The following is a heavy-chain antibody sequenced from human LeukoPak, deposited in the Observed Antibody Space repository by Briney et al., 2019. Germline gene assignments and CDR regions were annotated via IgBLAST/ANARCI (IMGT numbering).Heavy chain of an antibody. CDR2: IYTSGST. CDR3: ASSSWYYYGMDV. J-gene: IGHJ6*02. V-gene: IGHV4-4*07. CDR1: GGSISSYY. Sequence: SETLSLTCTVSGGSISSYYWSWIRQPAGKGLEWIGRIYTSGSTNYNLSLKRRVTMSVDTSKNQFSLKLSSVTAADTAVYYCASSSWYYYGMDVWGQGTTVTVSS. D-gene: IGHD3-16*02.